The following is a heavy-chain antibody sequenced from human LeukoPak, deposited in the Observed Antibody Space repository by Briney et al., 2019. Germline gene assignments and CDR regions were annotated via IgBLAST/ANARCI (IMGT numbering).Heavy chain of an antibody. CDR2: IYYSGST. D-gene: IGHD3/OR15-3a*01. CDR1: GGSISSYY. V-gene: IGHV4-59*01. J-gene: IGHJ3*02. CDR3: AREWTDSDAFDI. Sequence: SETLSLTCTVSGGSISSYYWSWIRQPPGKGLEWIGYIYYSGSTNYNPSLKSRVTISVDTSKNQFSLKLSSVTAADTAVYYCAREWTDSDAFDIWGQGTMVTVSS.